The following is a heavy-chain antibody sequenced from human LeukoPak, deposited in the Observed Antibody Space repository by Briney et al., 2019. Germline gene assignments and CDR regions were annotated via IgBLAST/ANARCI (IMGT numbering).Heavy chain of an antibody. Sequence: SETLSLTCTVSGGSISSSSYYWGWIRQPPGKGLEWIGSIYYSGSTYYNPSLKSRVTISVDTSKNQFSLKLSSVTAADTAVYYCARRLLQRPNWFDPWGQGTLVTVSS. CDR2: IYYSGST. CDR3: ARRLLQRPNWFDP. J-gene: IGHJ5*02. D-gene: IGHD2-21*02. V-gene: IGHV4-39*07. CDR1: GGSISSSSYY.